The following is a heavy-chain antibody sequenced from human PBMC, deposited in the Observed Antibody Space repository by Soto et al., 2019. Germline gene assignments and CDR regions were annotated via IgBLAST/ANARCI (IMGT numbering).Heavy chain of an antibody. Sequence: LRLSCAVSGLTFISSWMHWVRQAPGKGLVWVSRINFDGSTTHYADSVQGRFTISRDNAKNTLYLQMSNLSAEDTAVYYCARDRGNYNGIFDYWGQGTLVTVSS. D-gene: IGHD4-4*01. V-gene: IGHV3-74*01. CDR1: GLTFISSW. CDR3: ARDRGNYNGIFDY. J-gene: IGHJ4*02. CDR2: INFDGSTT.